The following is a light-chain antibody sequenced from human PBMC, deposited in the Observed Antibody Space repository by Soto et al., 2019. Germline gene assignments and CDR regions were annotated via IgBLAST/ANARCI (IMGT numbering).Light chain of an antibody. J-gene: IGKJ4*01. CDR1: QSVSSSY. V-gene: IGKV3-20*01. CDR3: QQFSSYPLT. Sequence: IVLTQSPGTLSFSPWERATIYCRASQSVSSSYLAWYQQKPGQAPRLLIYDASSRATGIPDRFSGGGSGTDFTLTISRLEPEDFAVYYCQQFSSYPLTFGGGTKVDIK. CDR2: DAS.